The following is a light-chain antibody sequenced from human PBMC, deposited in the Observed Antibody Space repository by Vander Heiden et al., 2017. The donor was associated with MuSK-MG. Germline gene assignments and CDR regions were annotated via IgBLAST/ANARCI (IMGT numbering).Light chain of an antibody. V-gene: IGKV1-9*01. CDR1: PGISSS. CDR2: AAS. Sequence: DIQLTQSPSFLSASVGDRVTITCRASPGISSSLAWYQLNPGEAPKLLISAASTLQSGVPSRFSGSGSGTEFTLTISSLQPEDFATYFCQQLNGYPPTFGQGTKLEIK. CDR3: QQLNGYPPT. J-gene: IGKJ2*01.